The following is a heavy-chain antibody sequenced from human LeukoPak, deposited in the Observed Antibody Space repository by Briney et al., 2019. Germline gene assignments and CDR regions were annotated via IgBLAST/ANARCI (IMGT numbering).Heavy chain of an antibody. CDR3: ASPGYSYGTFDY. D-gene: IGHD5-18*01. CDR1: GFTFGSYA. V-gene: IGHV3-23*01. Sequence: GGSLRLSCAASGFTFGSYAMSWVRQAPGKGLEWVSAISGSGGSTYYADSVKGRFTISRDNSKNTLYLQMNSLRAEDTAVYYCASPGYSYGTFDYWGQGTLVTVSS. CDR2: ISGSGGST. J-gene: IGHJ4*02.